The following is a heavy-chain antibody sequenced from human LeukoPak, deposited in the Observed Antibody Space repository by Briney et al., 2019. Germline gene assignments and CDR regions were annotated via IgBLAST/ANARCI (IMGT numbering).Heavy chain of an antibody. V-gene: IGHV1-8*03. D-gene: IGHD3-16*02. CDR1: GYTFTSYD. Sequence: ASVKVSCKASGYTFTSYDINWVRQATGQGLEGMGWMNPNSGNTGYAQKFQGRVTITRNTSISTAYMELSSLRSEDTAVYYCARGDYVWGSYRYNWFDPWGQGTLVTVSS. CDR3: ARGDYVWGSYRYNWFDP. CDR2: MNPNSGNT. J-gene: IGHJ5*02.